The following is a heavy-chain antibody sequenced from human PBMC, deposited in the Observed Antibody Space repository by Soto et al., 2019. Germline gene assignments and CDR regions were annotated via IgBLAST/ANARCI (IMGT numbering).Heavy chain of an antibody. Sequence: PSETLSLTCTVSGGFISSGGYYWSWIRQHPGKGLEWIGYIYYSGSTYYNPSLKSRVTISVDTSKNQFSLKLSSVTAADTAVYYCARLLPPEIVVAPAGYGMDVWGQGTTVTVSS. J-gene: IGHJ6*02. CDR2: IYYSGST. V-gene: IGHV4-31*03. CDR1: GGFISSGGYY. D-gene: IGHD2-2*01. CDR3: ARLLPPEIVVAPAGYGMDV.